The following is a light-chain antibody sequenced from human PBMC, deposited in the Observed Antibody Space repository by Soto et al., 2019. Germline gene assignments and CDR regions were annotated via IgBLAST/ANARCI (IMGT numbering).Light chain of an antibody. J-gene: IGLJ1*01. CDR2: EVN. CDR3: CSYAGNDNYV. V-gene: IGLV2-8*01. CDR1: SSVVGGYNY. Sequence: QSVLTQPPSASGSPGQSVTISCTGTSSVVGGYNYVSWYQQHPGKAPKLIIYEVNKRPSGVPDRFSGAKSGNTASLSVSGLQAEDEADYYCCSYAGNDNYVFGTGTKVTVL.